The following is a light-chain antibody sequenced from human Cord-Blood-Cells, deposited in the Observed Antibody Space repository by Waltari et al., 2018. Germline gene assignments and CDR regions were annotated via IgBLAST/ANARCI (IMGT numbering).Light chain of an antibody. J-gene: IGLJ3*02. V-gene: IGLV2-14*01. Sequence: QSALTQPASVSGSPGQSLPISCTRTSSDVGRYNYVSWYQQHPGKAPQLMLYDVSNRPSGVSNRFSGSKSGNTASLTISGLQAEDEADYYCSSYTSSSTLEFGGRTKLTVL. CDR1: SSDVGRYNY. CDR2: DVS. CDR3: SSYTSSSTLE.